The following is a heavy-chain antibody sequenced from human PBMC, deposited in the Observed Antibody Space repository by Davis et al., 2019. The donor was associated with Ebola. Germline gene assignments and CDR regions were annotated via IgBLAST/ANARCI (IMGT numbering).Heavy chain of an antibody. CDR3: ARDQEIAVAAYYFDY. CDR1: GGSISSSNW. CDR2: IYHSGST. D-gene: IGHD6-19*01. J-gene: IGHJ4*02. V-gene: IGHV4-4*02. Sequence: SETLSLTCAVSGGSISSSNWWSWVRQPPGKGLEWIGEIYHSGSTNYNPSLKSRVTISVDKSKNQFSLKLSSVTAADTAVYYWARDQEIAVAAYYFDYWGQGTLVTVSS.